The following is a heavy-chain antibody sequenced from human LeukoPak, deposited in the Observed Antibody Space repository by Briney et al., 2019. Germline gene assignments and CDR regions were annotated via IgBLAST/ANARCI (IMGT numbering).Heavy chain of an antibody. V-gene: IGHV3-7*01. J-gene: IGHJ4*02. CDR1: VFSFSSDW. CDR3: ARDYHRVGATEFDY. D-gene: IGHD1-26*01. CDR2: VEQDGTEK. Sequence: GGSLRLSCAPSVFSFSSDWMTWVRQAPGKGLEWVANVEQDGTEKYSVHSVKGRFTISRDNAKNTLYLQMNSLSAEDRAVYYCARDYHRVGATEFDYRGQGTLVTVSS.